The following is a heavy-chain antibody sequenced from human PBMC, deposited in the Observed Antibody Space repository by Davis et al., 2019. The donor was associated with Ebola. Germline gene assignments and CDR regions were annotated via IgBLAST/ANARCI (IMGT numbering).Heavy chain of an antibody. CDR3: AKDLVSRGLASAGSFDF. Sequence: GESLKISCAASGFIFSDYAMTWVRQAPGKGLEWVSVISGGGDYTHYADSVKGRFTISRDNAKNTVSLQLDNFGAEDTAEYYCAKDLVSRGLASAGSFDFWGQGTLVTVPS. V-gene: IGHV3-23*01. CDR1: GFIFSDYA. D-gene: IGHD6-13*01. CDR2: ISGGGDYT. J-gene: IGHJ4*02.